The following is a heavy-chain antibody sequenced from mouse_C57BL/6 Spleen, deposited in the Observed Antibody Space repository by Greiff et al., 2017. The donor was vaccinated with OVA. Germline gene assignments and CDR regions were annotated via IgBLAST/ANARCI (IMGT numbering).Heavy chain of an antibody. CDR3: TREGGPRFAY. CDR1: GYTFTDYE. D-gene: IGHD3-3*01. CDR2: IDPETGGT. J-gene: IGHJ3*01. V-gene: IGHV1-15*01. Sequence: VQLQQSGAELVRPGASVTLSCKASGYTFTDYEMHWVKQTPVHGLEWIGAIDPETGGTAYNQKFKGKAILTADKSSSTAYMELRSLTSEDSAVYYCTREGGPRFAYWGQGTLGTVSA.